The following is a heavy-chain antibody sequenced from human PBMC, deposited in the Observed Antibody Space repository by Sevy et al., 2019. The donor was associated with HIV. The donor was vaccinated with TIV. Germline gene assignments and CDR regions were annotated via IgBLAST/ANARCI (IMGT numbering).Heavy chain of an antibody. CDR2: ITGSGSKT. J-gene: IGHJ5*02. V-gene: IGHV3-23*01. Sequence: GGSLRLSCAASGFTLSGYAMSWVRQAPGKGLEWVSLITGSGSKTYYADSVKGRFTISRDNSKNTVNLQMNSLRVEDTAIYYCAKETWGLFDPWGQGILVTVSS. D-gene: IGHD7-27*01. CDR1: GFTLSGYA. CDR3: AKETWGLFDP.